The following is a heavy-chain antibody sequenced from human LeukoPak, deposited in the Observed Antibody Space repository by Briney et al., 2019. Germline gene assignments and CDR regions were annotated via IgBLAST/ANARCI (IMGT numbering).Heavy chain of an antibody. CDR3: AADPGTRRTFDP. J-gene: IGHJ5*02. CDR1: GVSISSTIYY. D-gene: IGHD1-14*01. CDR2: IYYSGST. V-gene: IGHV4-39*01. Sequence: PSETLSLTCTVSGVSISSTIYYWGWIRQPPGKGLEWIGSIYYSGSTYYNPSLKSRVTISVDMSKNQFSLKLSSVTAADTAVYYCAADPGTRRTFDPWGQGTLVTVSS.